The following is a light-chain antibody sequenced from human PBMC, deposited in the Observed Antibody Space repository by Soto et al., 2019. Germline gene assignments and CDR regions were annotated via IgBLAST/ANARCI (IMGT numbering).Light chain of an antibody. CDR3: QQRLNWPPG. Sequence: PGDRATVTCRASQSVTNYIAWYQQRPGQAPRLLIYDASNRATGVPARFSGSRSGTDFTLTISDLEPADFGLYYCQQRLNWPPGFGQGTKVDIK. J-gene: IGKJ1*01. V-gene: IGKV3-11*01. CDR1: QSVTNY. CDR2: DAS.